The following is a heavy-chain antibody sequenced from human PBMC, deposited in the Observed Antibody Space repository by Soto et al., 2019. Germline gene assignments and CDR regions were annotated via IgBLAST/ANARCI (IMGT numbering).Heavy chain of an antibody. J-gene: IGHJ5*02. CDR2: VSAKSGDT. Sequence: GASVKVSCKASGFSFTSSGFNWVRQAPGQGLEWVGWVSAKSGDTKXVENLQGRVAMTTDTSTNTAYMERSSLRSEDTAVYYCARGLGXXXXXWFDPWGQGTLVTVSS. D-gene: IGHD1-1*01. CDR1: GFSFTSSG. CDR3: ARGLGXXXXXWFDP. V-gene: IGHV1-18*04.